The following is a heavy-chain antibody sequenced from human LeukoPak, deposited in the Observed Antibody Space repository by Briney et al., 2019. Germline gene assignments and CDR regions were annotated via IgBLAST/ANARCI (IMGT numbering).Heavy chain of an antibody. Sequence: GGSLRLSCAASGFPFSTCTMNWVRQAPGKGLEWVSSIDSTSNYIYYADSVKGRFTISRDNAKSTLFLQMNSLRAEDTALYYCARTTSMNYVGDAFHIWGQGTMVTVSS. CDR3: ARTTSMNYVGDAFHI. CDR2: IDSTSNYI. V-gene: IGHV3-21*01. CDR1: GFPFSTCT. J-gene: IGHJ3*02. D-gene: IGHD1-7*01.